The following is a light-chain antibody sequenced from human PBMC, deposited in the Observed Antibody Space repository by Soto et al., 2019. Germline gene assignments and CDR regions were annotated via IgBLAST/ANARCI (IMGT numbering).Light chain of an antibody. CDR2: GAS. V-gene: IGKV3-11*01. CDR3: QQRSSCPLT. Sequence: VLTQSPGTLSLSQGETATLSCRASQSVTTQLAWYQQKPGQAPRLIIHGASSRATGIPARFSGSGSGTDFTLTISSLEPEDFAVYYCQQRSSCPLTFGGGTMVDVK. J-gene: IGKJ4*01. CDR1: QSVTTQ.